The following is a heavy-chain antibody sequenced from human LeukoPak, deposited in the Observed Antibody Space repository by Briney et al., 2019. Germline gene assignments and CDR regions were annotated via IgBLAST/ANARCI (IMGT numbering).Heavy chain of an antibody. J-gene: IGHJ4*02. CDR3: AKDSQLLRLGELSSFDY. D-gene: IGHD3-16*02. Sequence: GGSLRLSCAASGFTFSSYGMSWVRQAPGKGLEWVSAISGSGGSTYYADSVKGRFTISRDNSKNTLYLQMNSLRAEDTAVYYCAKDSQLLRLGELSSFDYWGQGTLVTVSS. CDR2: ISGSGGST. CDR1: GFTFSSYG. V-gene: IGHV3-23*01.